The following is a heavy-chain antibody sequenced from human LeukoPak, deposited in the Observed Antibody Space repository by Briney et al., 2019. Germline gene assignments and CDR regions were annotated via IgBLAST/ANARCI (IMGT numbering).Heavy chain of an antibody. CDR2: ISSSGSAI. CDR3: AELGITMIGGV. J-gene: IGHJ6*04. V-gene: IGHV3-11*04. Sequence: LSLTCSVSGGSINSRNHYWGWIRQPPGKGLEWVSYISSSGSAIYYADSVKGRFTISRDNAKNSLYLQMNSLRAEDTAVYYCAELGITMIGGVWGKGTTVTISS. D-gene: IGHD3-10*02. CDR1: GGSINSRNHY.